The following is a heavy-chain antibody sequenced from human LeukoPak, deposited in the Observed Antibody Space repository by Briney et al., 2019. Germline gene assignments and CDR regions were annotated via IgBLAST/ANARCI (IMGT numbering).Heavy chain of an antibody. D-gene: IGHD6-19*01. Sequence: SETLSLTCTVSGGSINSYYWSWIRQPPGKGLEWIGHIYYSGSTNYNPSLKSRVTISVDTSKNQFSLKLSSVTAADTAVYYCARVNFEYSSGWPSPFFDYWGQGTLVTVSS. CDR1: GGSINSYY. V-gene: IGHV4-59*01. CDR3: ARVNFEYSSGWPSPFFDY. J-gene: IGHJ4*02. CDR2: IYYSGST.